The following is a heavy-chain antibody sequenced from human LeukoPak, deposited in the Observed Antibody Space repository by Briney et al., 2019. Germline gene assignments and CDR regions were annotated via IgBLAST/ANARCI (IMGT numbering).Heavy chain of an antibody. CDR1: GFTFGDYW. J-gene: IGHJ4*02. Sequence: GGSLRLSCVASGFTFGDYWMHRVRQTPGKGQVWVSRINGDGETTDYADSVKGRFAISRDSDTLYLQMSGLSVEDTAVYYCARSRYSSSSGGIDYWGQGTMVTVSS. V-gene: IGHV3-74*01. CDR3: ARSRYSSSSGGIDY. D-gene: IGHD6-6*01. CDR2: INGDGETT.